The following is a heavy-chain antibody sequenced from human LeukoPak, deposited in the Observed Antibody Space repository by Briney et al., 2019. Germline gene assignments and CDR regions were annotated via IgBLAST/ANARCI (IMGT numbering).Heavy chain of an antibody. CDR2: INHSGST. Sequence: SETLSLTCAVYGGSFSGYYWSWIRQPPGKGLEWIGEINHSGSTNYNPSPKSRVTISVDTSKNQFSLKLSSVTAADTAVYYCARGPGYCDSSGYPGLSTENWFDPWGQGTLVTVSS. CDR3: ARGPGYCDSSGYPGLSTENWFDP. D-gene: IGHD3-22*01. J-gene: IGHJ5*02. V-gene: IGHV4-34*01. CDR1: GGSFSGYY.